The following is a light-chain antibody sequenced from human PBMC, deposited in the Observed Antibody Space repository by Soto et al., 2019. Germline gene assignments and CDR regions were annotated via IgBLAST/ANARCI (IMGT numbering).Light chain of an antibody. V-gene: IGKV1-9*01. Sequence: DIQLTQSPSFLSASVGDRVTLTCRASQGISSYLAWYQQKPGKAPNLLIYAASTLQSGVPSRFSGSGSGTEFTLTISSLQPEDFATYSCQQLDTYPFTFGPGTKVDIK. CDR2: AAS. CDR1: QGISSY. CDR3: QQLDTYPFT. J-gene: IGKJ3*01.